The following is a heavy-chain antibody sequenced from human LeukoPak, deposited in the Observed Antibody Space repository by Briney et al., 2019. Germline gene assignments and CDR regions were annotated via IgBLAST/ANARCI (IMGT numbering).Heavy chain of an antibody. D-gene: IGHD6-13*01. CDR1: GGSISSGGYY. V-gene: IGHV4-31*03. J-gene: IGHJ4*02. Sequence: SQTLSLTCTVSGGSISSGGYYWSWIRQHPGKGLEWIGYIYYSGSTNYNPSLKNRVTISVDTSKNQFSLRLSSVTTADTAVYYCAGASVWAATRAAAGNDYWGQGTLVTVSS. CDR3: AGASVWAATRAAAGNDY. CDR2: IYYSGST.